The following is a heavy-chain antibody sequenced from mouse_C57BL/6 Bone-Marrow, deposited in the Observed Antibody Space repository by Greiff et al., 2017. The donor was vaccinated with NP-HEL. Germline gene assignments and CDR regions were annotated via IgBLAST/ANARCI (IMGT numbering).Heavy chain of an antibody. CDR3: ARGESWGAFFDY. D-gene: IGHD6-1*01. CDR2: IYPGDGDT. V-gene: IGHV1-82*01. Sequence: VQLQQSGPELVKPGASVKISCKASGYTFSTSWMNWMKQRPGKGLEWIGRIYPGDGDTNYSGHFEGQASLTAAKSSNSAYMQLSSLTSEDAAVYFGARGESWGAFFDYGGQGTTLTVSS. CDR1: GYTFSTSW. J-gene: IGHJ2*01.